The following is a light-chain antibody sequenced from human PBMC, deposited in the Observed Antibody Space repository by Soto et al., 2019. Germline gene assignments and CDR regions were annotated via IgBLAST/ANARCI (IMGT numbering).Light chain of an antibody. CDR1: QSVGES. CDR3: QLFGGSPRT. V-gene: IGKV3-20*01. J-gene: IGKJ1*01. Sequence: EIVLTQSPGTLSLSPGERATLSCRASQSVGESLVWYQQRPGQAPRLLIYRVFNRATGIPDRFSGSGSGTDFTLTISRLEPEDFAIYYCQLFGGSPRTFGQGTKVDIK. CDR2: RVF.